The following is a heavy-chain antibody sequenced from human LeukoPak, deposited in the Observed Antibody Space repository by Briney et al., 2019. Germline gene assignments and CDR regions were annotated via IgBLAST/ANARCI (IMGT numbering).Heavy chain of an antibody. CDR1: GGSFSGYY. CDR2: INHSGST. V-gene: IGHV4-34*01. J-gene: IGHJ3*02. D-gene: IGHD1-26*01. CDR3: ASPSGSYYAFDI. Sequence: PSETLSLTCAVYGGSFSGYYWSWIRQPPGKGLEWIGEINHSGSTNYNPSLKSRVTISVDTSKNQFSLKLSSVTAADTAVYYCASPSGSYYAFDIWGQGTMVTVSS.